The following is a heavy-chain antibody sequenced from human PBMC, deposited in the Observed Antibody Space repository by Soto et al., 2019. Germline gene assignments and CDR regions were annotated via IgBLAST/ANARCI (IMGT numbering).Heavy chain of an antibody. D-gene: IGHD3-9*01. CDR1: GFTFSSYA. CDR3: AKDSETYYDILTGYYINTMIDY. Sequence: GGSLRLSCAASGFTFSSYAMSWVRQAPGKGLEWVSAISGSGGSTYYADSVKGRFTISRDNSKNTLYLQMNSLRAEDTAVYYCAKDSETYYDILTGYYINTMIDYWGQGTLVTVSS. CDR2: ISGSGGST. J-gene: IGHJ4*02. V-gene: IGHV3-23*01.